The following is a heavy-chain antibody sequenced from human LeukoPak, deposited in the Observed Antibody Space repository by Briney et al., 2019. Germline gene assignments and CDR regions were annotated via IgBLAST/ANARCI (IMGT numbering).Heavy chain of an antibody. J-gene: IGHJ4*02. V-gene: IGHV1-2*02. CDR1: GYTFTGYY. CDR3: ARDGGIAARLFDY. D-gene: IGHD6-6*01. Sequence: ASVKVSCKASGYTFTGYYMHWVRQAPGQGLEWMGWINPNSGGTNYAQKFQGRVTMTRDTSISTAYMELSRLRSDDTAVYYCARDGGIAARLFDYRGQGTLVTVSS. CDR2: INPNSGGT.